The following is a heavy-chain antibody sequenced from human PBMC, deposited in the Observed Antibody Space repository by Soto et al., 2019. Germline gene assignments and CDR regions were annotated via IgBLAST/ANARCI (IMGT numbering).Heavy chain of an antibody. CDR3: ARDRDNDSVFDI. Sequence: GGSLRLSCAASGVTVSNNYMSWGRQASGKGLEWVSVIYSNGQSYYADSVKGRFTISRDNSKNMLYLEMNSLRVEDTAMYYCARDRDNDSVFDIWGQGTMVTVSS. V-gene: IGHV3-53*01. J-gene: IGHJ3*02. CDR1: GVTVSNNY. CDR2: IYSNGQS. D-gene: IGHD3-10*01.